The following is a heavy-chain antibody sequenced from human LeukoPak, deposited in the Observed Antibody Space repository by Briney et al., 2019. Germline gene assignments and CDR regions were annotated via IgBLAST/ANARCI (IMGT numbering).Heavy chain of an antibody. CDR1: GGSFSGYY. CDR2: INHSGST. D-gene: IGHD2-15*01. CDR3: ARLVVVAATGAYNWFDP. V-gene: IGHV4-34*01. Sequence: SETLSLTCAVYGGSFSGYYWSWIRQPPGKGLEWIVEINHSGSTNYNPSLKSRVTISVDTSKNQFSLKLSSVTAADTAVYYCARLVVVAATGAYNWFDPWGQGTLVTVSS. J-gene: IGHJ5*02.